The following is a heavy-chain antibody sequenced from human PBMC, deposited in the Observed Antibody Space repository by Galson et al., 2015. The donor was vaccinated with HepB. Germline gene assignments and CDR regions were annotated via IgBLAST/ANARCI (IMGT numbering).Heavy chain of an antibody. CDR2: INSDGSTT. J-gene: IGHJ5*02. D-gene: IGHD3-16*01. V-gene: IGHV3-74*01. CDR1: GFPFSSYW. Sequence: LRLSCAASGFPFSSYWMHWVRQAPGKGLVWVSRINSDGSTTTYADSVKGRFTLSRDNAKNTLYLQMNSLRAEDTAVSYCARVPLGVVPQSANWFDPWGQGTLVTVSS. CDR3: ARVPLGVVPQSANWFDP.